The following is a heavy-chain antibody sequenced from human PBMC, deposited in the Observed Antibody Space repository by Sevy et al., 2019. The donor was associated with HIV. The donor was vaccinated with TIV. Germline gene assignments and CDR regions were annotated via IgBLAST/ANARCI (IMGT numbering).Heavy chain of an antibody. Sequence: GGSLRLSCSASGFSFDNYVMNWFRQAPGKGLEWVGFIRSKLYGGMTEYAASVKGRFTISRDDSKSIAYLQMNSLKTEDAGVYYCSRDRYGSQSYASDHWGQGTLVTVSS. D-gene: IGHD3-10*01. CDR3: SRDRYGSQSYASDH. CDR2: IRSKLYGGMT. CDR1: GFSFDNYV. V-gene: IGHV3-49*03. J-gene: IGHJ5*02.